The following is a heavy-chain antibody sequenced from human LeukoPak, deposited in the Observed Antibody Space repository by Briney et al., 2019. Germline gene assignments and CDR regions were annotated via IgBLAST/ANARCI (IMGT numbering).Heavy chain of an antibody. CDR2: ISYDGSNK. CDR3: ARDSFLPYYDTSGYPF. CDR1: GFTLRSYA. D-gene: IGHD3-22*01. V-gene: IGHV3-30-3*01. J-gene: IGHJ4*02. Sequence: PGRSLRLSCAASGFTLRSYAMHWVRQAPGKGLECVAVISYDGSNKYYADSVKGRFTISRDNSKNTLYLQMNSLRAEGTAVYYCARDSFLPYYDTSGYPFWGQGTLVTVSS.